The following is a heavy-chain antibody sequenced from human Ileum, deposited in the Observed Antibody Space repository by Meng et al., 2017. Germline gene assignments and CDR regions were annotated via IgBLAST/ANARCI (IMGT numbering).Heavy chain of an antibody. CDR3: AKDRAKSGYDGDFDY. CDR2: ISASGATT. V-gene: IGHV3-23*01. J-gene: IGHJ4*02. Sequence: EVQLLESGGGWVKPGGSRRLYWVASGLTFSSYDMTWVRQAPGKGLEWVSGISASGATTYYADSVRGRFTISRDNSKNTLYLQMDSLGVEDAAIYYCAKDRAKSGYDGDFDYWGQGTLVTVSS. D-gene: IGHD5-12*01. CDR1: GLTFSSYD.